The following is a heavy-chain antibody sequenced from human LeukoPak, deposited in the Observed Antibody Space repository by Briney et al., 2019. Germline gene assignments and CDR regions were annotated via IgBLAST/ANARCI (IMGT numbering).Heavy chain of an antibody. CDR2: IYSGGST. CDR1: GFTLSSNY. Sequence: GGSLRLSCAASGFTLSSNYMSWVRQAPGKGLEWVSVIYSGGSTYYADSVKGRFTISRDNSKNTLYLQMNSLRAEDTAVYYCARGHCSSTSCYQDDYYYMDVWGKGATVTVSS. CDR3: ARGHCSSTSCYQDDYYYMDV. J-gene: IGHJ6*03. V-gene: IGHV3-66*02. D-gene: IGHD2-2*01.